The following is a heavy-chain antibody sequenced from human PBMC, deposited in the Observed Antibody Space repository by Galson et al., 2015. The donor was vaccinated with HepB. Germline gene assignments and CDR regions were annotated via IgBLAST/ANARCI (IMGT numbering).Heavy chain of an antibody. J-gene: IGHJ5*02. CDR3: ARGFDFGVVSVGWFDP. V-gene: IGHV4-34*01. CDR1: GGSFSGYY. CDR2: INHSGST. Sequence: SETLSLTCAVYGGSFSGYYWSWIRQPPGKGLEWIGEINHSGSTNYNPSLKSRVTISVNTSKNQFSLKLSSVTAADTAVYYCARGFDFGVVSVGWFDPWGQGTLVTVSS. D-gene: IGHD3-3*01.